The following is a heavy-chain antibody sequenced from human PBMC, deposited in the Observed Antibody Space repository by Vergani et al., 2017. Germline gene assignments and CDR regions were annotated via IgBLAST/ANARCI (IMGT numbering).Heavy chain of an antibody. D-gene: IGHD2-2*01. J-gene: IGHJ6*02. V-gene: IGHV3-21*01. CDR2: ISSSSSYI. CDR3: AREGDIVVVPAAIYYYYGMDV. Sequence: EVQLVESGGGLVKPGGSLRLSCAASGFTFSSYSMNWVRQAPGKGLEWVSSISSSSSYIYYADSVKGRFTISRDNAKNSLYLQMNSLRAEDTAVYYCAREGDIVVVPAAIYYYYGMDVWGQGP. CDR1: GFTFSSYS.